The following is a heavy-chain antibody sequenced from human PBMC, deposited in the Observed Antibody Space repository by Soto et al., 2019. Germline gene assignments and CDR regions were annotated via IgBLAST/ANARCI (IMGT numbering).Heavy chain of an antibody. V-gene: IGHV1-69*06. CDR2: IIPIFGTA. CDR3: ASCYYYDSSGYTASYYYGMDV. CDR1: GGTFSSYA. J-gene: IGHJ6*02. D-gene: IGHD3-22*01. Sequence: ASVKVSCKASGGTFSSYAISWVRQAPGQGLEWVGGIIPIFGTANYAQKLQCRVTITADKSTSTDYMELSSLITEDTAVYYCASCYYYDSSGYTASYYYGMDVWGQGTTVTGS.